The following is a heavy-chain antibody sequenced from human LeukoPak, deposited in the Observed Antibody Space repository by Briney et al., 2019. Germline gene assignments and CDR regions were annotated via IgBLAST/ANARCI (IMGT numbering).Heavy chain of an antibody. CDR3: AKAHLYCSGGSCYSDPFDY. Sequence: GGSLRLSCAASGFAFSSYAMSWVRPAPGKGLEWVSAISGSGGSTYYADSVKGRFTISRDNSKNTLYLQMNSLRAEDTAVYYCAKAHLYCSGGSCYSDPFDYWGQGTLVTVSS. J-gene: IGHJ4*02. V-gene: IGHV3-23*01. CDR2: ISGSGGST. D-gene: IGHD2-15*01. CDR1: GFAFSSYA.